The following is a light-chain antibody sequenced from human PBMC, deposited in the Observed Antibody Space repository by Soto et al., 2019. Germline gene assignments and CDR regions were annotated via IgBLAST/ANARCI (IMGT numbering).Light chain of an antibody. Sequence: QSALTQPASVSGSPGQSITISCTGTSSDVGGYNYVSWYQQHPGKAPKLMIYEVRNRPSGVSNRFSGSKSGNTASLTISGLRAEDEAEYYCSSYTNINTRACVFGTGTKVTVL. V-gene: IGLV2-14*01. CDR3: SSYTNINTRACV. CDR2: EVR. J-gene: IGLJ1*01. CDR1: SSDVGGYNY.